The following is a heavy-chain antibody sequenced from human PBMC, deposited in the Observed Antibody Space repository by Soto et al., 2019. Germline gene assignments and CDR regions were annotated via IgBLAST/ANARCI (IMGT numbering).Heavy chain of an antibody. CDR3: ARWESSDWYLGI. CDR1: GFTSSDYW. V-gene: IGHV3-7*03. Sequence: GGSLRLSCAGSGFTSSDYWMTWVRQPPGKGLEWVASINQDGTQKFYVDSVRGRFTISKDNAKNSLFLQMISLRAEDTAVYYCARWESSDWYLGIWGQGTLVTV. J-gene: IGHJ4*02. CDR2: INQDGTQK. D-gene: IGHD6-19*01.